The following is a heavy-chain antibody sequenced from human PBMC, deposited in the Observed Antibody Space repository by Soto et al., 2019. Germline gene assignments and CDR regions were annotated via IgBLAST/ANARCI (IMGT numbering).Heavy chain of an antibody. D-gene: IGHD1-26*01. V-gene: IGHV3-53*01. CDR2: IYSGGST. CDR3: ARALWSTTGAFDI. Sequence: APGKGLEWVSVIYSGGSTYYADSVKGRFTISRDNSKNTLYLQMNSLRAEDTAVYYCARALWSTTGAFDIWGQGTMVTVSS. J-gene: IGHJ3*02.